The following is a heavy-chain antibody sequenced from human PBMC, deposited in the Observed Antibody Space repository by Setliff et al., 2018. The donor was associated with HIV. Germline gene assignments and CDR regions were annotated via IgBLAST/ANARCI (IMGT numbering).Heavy chain of an antibody. CDR3: ARDNKVAPLDF. Sequence: ASVKVSCKASGYTFTSYGISWVRQAPGQGLEWMGWISAYNGDTNYAQRLQGRVTMTTDTSTSTAYMELRSLRSDDTAVYYCARDNKVAPLDFWGQGTLVTVSS. J-gene: IGHJ4*02. D-gene: IGHD5-12*01. V-gene: IGHV1-18*01. CDR1: GYTFTSYG. CDR2: ISAYNGDT.